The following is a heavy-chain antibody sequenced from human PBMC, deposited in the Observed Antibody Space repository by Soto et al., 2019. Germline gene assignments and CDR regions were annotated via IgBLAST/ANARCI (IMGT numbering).Heavy chain of an antibody. D-gene: IGHD6-13*01. J-gene: IGHJ1*01. CDR3: ARHSGVAEDGTD. CDR2: IDPSDSQT. CDR1: GYSFAGYW. Sequence: PGESLKISCKGSGYSFAGYWITWVRQKPGKGLEWMGRIDPSDSQTYYSPSFRGHVTISVTKSITTVFLQWSSLRASDTAMYYCARHSGVAEDGTDWGQGTLVTVSS. V-gene: IGHV5-10-1*01.